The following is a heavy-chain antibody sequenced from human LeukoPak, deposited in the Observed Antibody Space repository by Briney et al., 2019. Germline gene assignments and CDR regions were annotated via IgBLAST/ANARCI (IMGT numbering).Heavy chain of an antibody. CDR2: INPSGGST. V-gene: IGHV1-46*01. D-gene: IGHD3-10*01. J-gene: IGHJ5*02. Sequence: ASVKVSCKASGYTFTSYYMHWVRQAPGQGLEWMGIINPSGGSTSYAQKFQGRVTMTRNTSISTAYMELSSLRSEDTAVYYCARGFRVRGVIRRNWFDPWGQGTLVTVSS. CDR1: GYTFTSYY. CDR3: ARGFRVRGVIRRNWFDP.